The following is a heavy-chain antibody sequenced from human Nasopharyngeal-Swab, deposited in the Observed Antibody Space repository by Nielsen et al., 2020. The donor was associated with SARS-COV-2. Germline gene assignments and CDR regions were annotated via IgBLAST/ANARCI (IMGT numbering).Heavy chain of an antibody. CDR1: GGSISSYY. Sequence: GSLRLSCTVSGGSISSYYWSWIRQPPGKGLEWIGEINHSGSTNYNPSLKSRVTISVDTSKNQFSLKLSSVTAADTAVYYCARGGLSGSSSTRYYYYYGMDVWGQGTTVTVSS. CDR2: INHSGST. V-gene: IGHV4-34*01. J-gene: IGHJ6*02. CDR3: ARGGLSGSSSTRYYYYYGMDV. D-gene: IGHD6-6*01.